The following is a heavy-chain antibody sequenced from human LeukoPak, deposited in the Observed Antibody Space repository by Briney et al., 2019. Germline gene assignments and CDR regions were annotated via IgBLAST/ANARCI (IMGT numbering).Heavy chain of an antibody. J-gene: IGHJ4*02. V-gene: IGHV4-34*01. Sequence: SETLSLTCAVYGGSFSGYYWSWIRQPPGKGLEWIGEINHSGSTNYNPSLKSRVTISVDTSKNQFPLKLSSVTAADTAVYYCARVVNIAASHFDYWGQGTLVTVSS. D-gene: IGHD6-13*01. CDR2: INHSGST. CDR3: ARVVNIAASHFDY. CDR1: GGSFSGYY.